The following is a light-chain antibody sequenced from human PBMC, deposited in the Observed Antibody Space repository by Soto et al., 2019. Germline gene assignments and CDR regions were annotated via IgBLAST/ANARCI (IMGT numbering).Light chain of an antibody. V-gene: IGKV1-13*02. CDR2: DAS. CDR1: QGISNY. Sequence: IQMTHSPSSLSASVGYRVTVTFRASQGISNYLAWYQQKPGKVPKLLIYDASSLESGVPSRFSGSGSGTEFTLTISSLQPDDFATYYCQQYNSYSQTFGQGTKVDIK. CDR3: QQYNSYSQT. J-gene: IGKJ1*01.